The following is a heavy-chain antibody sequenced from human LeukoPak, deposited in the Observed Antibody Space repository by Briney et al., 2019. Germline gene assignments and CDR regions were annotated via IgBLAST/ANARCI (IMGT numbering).Heavy chain of an antibody. D-gene: IGHD3-10*01. CDR3: ARVVYRGENWFDT. J-gene: IGHJ5*02. CDR1: IGSVSSDY. Sequence: PSETLSLTCIVSIGSVSSDYWTCIRQPPGKGLECVGYIFSNGNTEYSPSLKSPATISVDTSKNQCSLKLNSVTAADTAVYYCARVVYRGENWFDTCGEGKLVTASS. V-gene: IGHV4-59*02. CDR2: IFSNGNT.